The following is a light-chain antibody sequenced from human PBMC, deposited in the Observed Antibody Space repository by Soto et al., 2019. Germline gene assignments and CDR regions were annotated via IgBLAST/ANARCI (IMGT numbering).Light chain of an antibody. CDR3: QQYNTWPDMFT. CDR2: GAP. V-gene: IGKV3-15*01. CDR1: QSLSSS. Sequence: EIVMTQSPATLSVSPGERVTLSCRASQSLSSSLAWYQQKPGQAPRLLLSGAPTRATGTPARFSGSGSGTEFTLTISSLQSADVAVYYCQQYNTWPDMFTFGKGTKLQSK. J-gene: IGKJ2*01.